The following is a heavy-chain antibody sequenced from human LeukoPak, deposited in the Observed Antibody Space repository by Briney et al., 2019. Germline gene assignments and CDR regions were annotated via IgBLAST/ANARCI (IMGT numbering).Heavy chain of an antibody. CDR1: GGSISSDNYY. Sequence: PSQTLSLTCTVSGGSISSDNYYWSWIRQPAGKGLEWIGRIYSTGSTNYKPSLKSRVTLLVDASKNQFSLKLNSVTAADTAVYFCARTGPGYCNGAPCYIGAFDMWGQGTMVTISS. J-gene: IGHJ3*02. CDR2: IYSTGST. V-gene: IGHV4-61*02. CDR3: ARTGPGYCNGAPCYIGAFDM. D-gene: IGHD2-2*02.